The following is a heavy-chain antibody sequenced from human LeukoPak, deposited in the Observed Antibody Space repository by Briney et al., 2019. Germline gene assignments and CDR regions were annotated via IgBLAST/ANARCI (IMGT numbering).Heavy chain of an antibody. CDR2: IYYSGST. Sequence: SETLSLTCTVSGGSITSYYWSWIRQPPGNGLEWIGYIYYSGSTNYNPSLKSRVTISVDTSRNQFSLKLSSVTAADTAVYYCARTYSSGLYFDYWGQGTLVTVSS. V-gene: IGHV4-59*01. J-gene: IGHJ4*02. D-gene: IGHD6-19*01. CDR1: GGSITSYY. CDR3: ARTYSSGLYFDY.